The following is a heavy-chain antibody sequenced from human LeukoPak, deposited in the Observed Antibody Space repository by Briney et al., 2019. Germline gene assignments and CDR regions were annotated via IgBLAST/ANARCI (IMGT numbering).Heavy chain of an antibody. Sequence: SETLSLTCAVYGGSFSGYYWSWIRQPPGKGLEWIGEINHSGSTNYNPSLKSRVTISVDTSKNQFSLKLSSVTAADTAVYYCTRRGQQWLMRHFDYWGQGTLVTVSS. V-gene: IGHV4-34*01. CDR3: TRRGQQWLMRHFDY. CDR1: GGSFSGYY. D-gene: IGHD6-19*01. CDR2: INHSGST. J-gene: IGHJ4*02.